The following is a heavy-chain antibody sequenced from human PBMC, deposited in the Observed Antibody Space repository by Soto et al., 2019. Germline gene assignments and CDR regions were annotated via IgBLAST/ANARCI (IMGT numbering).Heavy chain of an antibody. CDR1: GGSISSYY. D-gene: IGHD3-22*01. CDR3: ARESLLDGSSGYYSIPFDY. J-gene: IGHJ4*02. Sequence: SSETLSLTCTVSGGSISSYYWSWIRQPPGKGLEWIGYIYYSGSTNYNPSLKSRVTISVDTSKNQFSLKLSSVTAADTAVYYCARESLLDGSSGYYSIPFDYWGQGTLVTVSS. V-gene: IGHV4-59*01. CDR2: IYYSGST.